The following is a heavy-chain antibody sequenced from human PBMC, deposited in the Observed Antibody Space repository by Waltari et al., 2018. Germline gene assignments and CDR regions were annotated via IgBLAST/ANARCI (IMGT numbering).Heavy chain of an antibody. V-gene: IGHV4-4*02. J-gene: IGHJ5*02. CDR3: ARDRGLRGGYDS. CDR2: IHPSGTT. Sequence: QVQLQESGPGLVTPSGTLSLTCAVSGVSISSSNWWSWVRQPPGKGLEWLGEIHPSGTTNYNPSLKGRVTISVDNSKNQFSLKLSSVTAADTAVYYCARDRGLRGGYDSWGQGTLVTVSS. D-gene: IGHD5-12*01. CDR1: GVSISSSNW.